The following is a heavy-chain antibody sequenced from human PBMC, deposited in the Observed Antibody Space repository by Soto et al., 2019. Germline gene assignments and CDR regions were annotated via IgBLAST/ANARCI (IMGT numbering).Heavy chain of an antibody. Sequence: QVQLQESGPGLVKPSGTLSLTCAVSGGSITSSNWWSWVRQTPGRGLEWIGEIFHSGNANYSPSLRSRVTISIDKSKNHFSLKLMSVTAADTAVYYCARVISRRDEWFDYWGQGALVTVSS. V-gene: IGHV4-4*02. J-gene: IGHJ4*02. CDR2: IFHSGNA. CDR3: ARVISRRDEWFDY. D-gene: IGHD3-3*01. CDR1: GGSITSSNW.